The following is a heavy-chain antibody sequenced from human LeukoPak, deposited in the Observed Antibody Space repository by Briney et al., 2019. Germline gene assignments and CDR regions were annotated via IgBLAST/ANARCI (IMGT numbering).Heavy chain of an antibody. CDR3: ARSGYSNFDY. D-gene: IGHD3-3*01. CDR2: IYASGST. V-gene: IGHV4-61*02. CDR1: GGSLSSGSDY. J-gene: IGHJ4*02. Sequence: SQTLSLTCTVSGGSLSSGSDYWSWIRQSAGKGLEWIGRIYASGSTNYNPSLKSRVTISVDTSKNQFSLKLSSVTAADTAVYYCARSGYSNFDYWGQGTLVTVSS.